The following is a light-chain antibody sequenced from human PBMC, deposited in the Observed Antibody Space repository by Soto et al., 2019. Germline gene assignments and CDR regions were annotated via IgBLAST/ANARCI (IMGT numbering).Light chain of an antibody. CDR3: QQANSFPYT. V-gene: IGKV1-12*01. J-gene: IGKJ2*01. CDR1: QGISNW. Sequence: EIQMTQSPSSVSASVGDRVTITCRASQGISNWLAWYQQKAGKAPKLLIYATSTLQSGVPSRFRGSGSGTEFTLTISSLQPEDFATYYCQQANSFPYTFGQGTKLEIK. CDR2: ATS.